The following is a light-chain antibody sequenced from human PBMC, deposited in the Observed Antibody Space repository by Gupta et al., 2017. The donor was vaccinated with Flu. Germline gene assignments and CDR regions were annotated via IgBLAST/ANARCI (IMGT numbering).Light chain of an antibody. CDR2: GNS. CDR1: SSNIGAGYD. V-gene: IGLV1-40*01. J-gene: IGLJ1*01. CDR3: QSYDSSLSAPYV. Sequence: QSVLTQPPSVSGAPGQRVTISRTGNSSNIGAGYDVHWYQQLPGTAPKLLIYGNSNRPSGVPDRFSGSKSGTSASLAITGLQAEDEADYYCQSYDSSLSAPYVFGTGTKVTV.